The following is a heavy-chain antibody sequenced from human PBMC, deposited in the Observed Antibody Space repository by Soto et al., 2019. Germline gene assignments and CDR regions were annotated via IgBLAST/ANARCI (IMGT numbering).Heavy chain of an antibody. Sequence: EVQLLESGGGLVQPGGSLRLSCAASGFTFSSYAMSWVRQAPGKGLEWVSAISGSGGSTYYANSVKGRFTISRDNSKNXXNLQMNSLGAEETAVYYCAKGPHYYGWGSQCGMDVWGQGTTVTVSS. D-gene: IGHD3-10*01. V-gene: IGHV3-23*01. J-gene: IGHJ6*01. CDR2: ISGSGGST. CDR3: AKGPHYYGWGSQCGMDV. CDR1: GFTFSSYA.